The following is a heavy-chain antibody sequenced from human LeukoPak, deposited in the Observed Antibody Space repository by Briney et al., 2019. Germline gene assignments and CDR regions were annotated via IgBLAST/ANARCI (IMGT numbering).Heavy chain of an antibody. Sequence: SETLSLTCTFYGGSFSGYYWGWIRQPPGKGLEWIGEINHSGGTNHNPSLKSRVTISLDTSKNQFSLKLSSVTAADTAVYYCARGRGGNSGDDWGQGTLVIVSS. CDR2: INHSGGT. CDR3: ARGRGGNSGDD. J-gene: IGHJ4*02. CDR1: GGSFSGYY. D-gene: IGHD4-23*01. V-gene: IGHV4-34*01.